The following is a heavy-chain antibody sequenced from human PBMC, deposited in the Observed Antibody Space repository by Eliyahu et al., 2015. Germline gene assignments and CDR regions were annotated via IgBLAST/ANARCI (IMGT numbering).Heavy chain of an antibody. D-gene: IGHD2-2*01. J-gene: IGHJ4*02. CDR2: IIPILGIA. CDR3: ARDFPPCSSSTTCYAHAYYFDY. V-gene: IGHV1-69*08. Sequence: QVQLVQSGAEVKKPGSSVKVSCKASGGXFSSYTISWVRQAPGQGLEWMGRIIPILGIANYAQKFQGRVTITADKSTSTAYMELSSLRSEDTAVYYCARDFPPCSSSTTCYAHAYYFDYWGQGTLVTVSS. CDR1: GGXFSSYT.